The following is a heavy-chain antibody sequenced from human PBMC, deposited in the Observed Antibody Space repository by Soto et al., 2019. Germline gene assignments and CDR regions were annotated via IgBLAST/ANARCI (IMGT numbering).Heavy chain of an antibody. V-gene: IGHV3-30-3*01. CDR2: ISYDASNK. J-gene: IGHJ4*02. CDR1: GFTFSSYA. D-gene: IGHD6-13*01. CDR3: ARGYSSSSAAFDY. Sequence: QVQLVESGGGVVQPGRSLRLSCAASGFTFSSYAMHWVRQAPGKGLEWLAIISYDASNKYYADSVKGRFTISRDNSKNTLYLQMNSLRAGDTAVYYCARGYSSSSAAFDYWGQGTLVTVSS.